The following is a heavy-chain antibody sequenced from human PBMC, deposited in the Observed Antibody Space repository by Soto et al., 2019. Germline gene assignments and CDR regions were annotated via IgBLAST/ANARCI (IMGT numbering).Heavy chain of an antibody. CDR1: GFTFSNYA. Sequence: GGSLRLSCAASGFTFSNYALNWVRHAPGKGLEWVSGISGGGGGTHYTDSVKGRFTISRDNSKNTVFLQMNSLRAEDTAVYFCTKGSHYDILTAYHAFDFWGPGTLVTVS. D-gene: IGHD3-9*01. CDR2: ISGGGGGT. J-gene: IGHJ4*02. CDR3: TKGSHYDILTAYHAFDF. V-gene: IGHV3-23*01.